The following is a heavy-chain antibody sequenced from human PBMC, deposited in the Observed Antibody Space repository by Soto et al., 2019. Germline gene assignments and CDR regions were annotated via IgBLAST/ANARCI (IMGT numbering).Heavy chain of an antibody. CDR3: AKDYYDSSGYYDY. Sequence: PGGSLRLSCAASGFSFSSYAMSWVRQAPGKGLEWVSAISGSGGSTYYADSVKGRFTISRDNSKNTLYLQMNSLRAEDTAVYYCAKDYYDSSGYYDYWGQGTLVTAPQ. J-gene: IGHJ4*02. D-gene: IGHD3-22*01. CDR2: ISGSGGST. CDR1: GFSFSSYA. V-gene: IGHV3-23*01.